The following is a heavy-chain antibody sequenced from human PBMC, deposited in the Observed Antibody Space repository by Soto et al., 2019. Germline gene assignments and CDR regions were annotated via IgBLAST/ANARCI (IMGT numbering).Heavy chain of an antibody. J-gene: IGHJ4*02. CDR1: GFSLSTSGVG. D-gene: IGHD5-12*01. Sequence: SGPTLVNPTQTLTLTCTFSGFSLSTSGVGVGWIRQPPGKALEWLGIIFWDDDKRYRPSLKSRLTITKDTSKNQLVLTMTNMDPVDTATYYFAHVYGGYDIYAYWSQGTLVPVSA. V-gene: IGHV2-5*02. CDR2: IFWDDDK. CDR3: AHVYGGYDIYAY.